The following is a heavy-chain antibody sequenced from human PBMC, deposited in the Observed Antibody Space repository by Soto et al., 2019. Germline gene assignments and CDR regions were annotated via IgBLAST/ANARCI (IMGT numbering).Heavy chain of an antibody. CDR1: GFTFSTHA. Sequence: EVQLLESGGGLVQPGGSLRLSCVASGFTFSTHAMSWVRQAPGKGLEWVSTFSGSGGDIYYAESVKGRLTISRDDSKNTLYLQMNSLRVEDTAVYYCAKDPPWTVGPLAMDVWGQGTTVTVSS. V-gene: IGHV3-23*01. CDR3: AKDPPWTVGPLAMDV. CDR2: FSGSGGDI. J-gene: IGHJ6*02. D-gene: IGHD2-2*01.